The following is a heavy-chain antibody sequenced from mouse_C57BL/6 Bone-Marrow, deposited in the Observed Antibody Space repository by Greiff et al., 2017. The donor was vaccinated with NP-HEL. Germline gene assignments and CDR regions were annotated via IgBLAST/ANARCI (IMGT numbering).Heavy chain of an antibody. CDR2: IRSGGST. CDR1: GFSLTSYG. CDR3: AKRGSNGAWFAY. D-gene: IGHD2-5*01. Sequence: QVQLQQSGPGLVQPSQCLSLTCTVSGFSLTSYGVHWVRQSPGKGLEWLGVIRSGGSTDYYAAFMSRLSITKDNSKSQVFLKMNSLQADDTAIYYCAKRGSNGAWFAYWGQATLVTVSA. V-gene: IGHV2-5*01. J-gene: IGHJ3*01.